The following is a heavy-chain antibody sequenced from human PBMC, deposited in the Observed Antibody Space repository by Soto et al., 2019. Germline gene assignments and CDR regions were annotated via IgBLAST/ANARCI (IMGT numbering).Heavy chain of an antibody. J-gene: IGHJ6*02. CDR2: INHSGST. D-gene: IGHD5-12*01. CDR1: GGSFSGDY. Sequence: SETLSLTCAVYGGSFSGDYWSWIRQPPGKGLEWIGEINHSGSTNYNPSLKSRVTISVDTSKNQFSLKLSSVTAADTAVYYCARGGTSDVDIVATIQGYYYYGMDVWGQGTTVT. CDR3: ARGGTSDVDIVATIQGYYYYGMDV. V-gene: IGHV4-34*01.